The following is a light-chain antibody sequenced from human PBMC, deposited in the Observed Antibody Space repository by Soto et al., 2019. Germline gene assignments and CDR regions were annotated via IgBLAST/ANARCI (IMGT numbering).Light chain of an antibody. CDR3: QQYYITPPT. V-gene: IGKV4-1*01. CDR2: WAS. Sequence: DIVMTQSPDSLAVSLGERATINCKSSQSVLYSSNNKNYLAWYQQKPGQPPKLLIYWASIRESGVPDRFSGSGSATEFSLTISSLQAGDVAVYYRQQYYITPPTFGQGTKVEIK. J-gene: IGKJ1*01. CDR1: QSVLYSSNNKNY.